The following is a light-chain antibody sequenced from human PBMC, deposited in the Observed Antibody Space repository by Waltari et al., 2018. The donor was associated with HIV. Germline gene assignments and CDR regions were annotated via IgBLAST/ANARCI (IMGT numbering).Light chain of an antibody. J-gene: IGLJ2*01. CDR1: HQHVGAYNY. Sequence: QSALTPPASVSGSPGQSITISCPGTHQHVGAYNYASWYQQHPGKAPKLPIYEVTNRPPGISNRFSGSKSGNTASMTISGLQPEDEADYYCSSYTITTAIVFGGGTKLTVL. CDR2: EVT. CDR3: SSYTITTAIV. V-gene: IGLV2-14*01.